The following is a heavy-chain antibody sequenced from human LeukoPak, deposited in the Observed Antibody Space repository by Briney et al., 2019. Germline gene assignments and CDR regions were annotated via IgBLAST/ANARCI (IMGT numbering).Heavy chain of an antibody. CDR2: IYHSGST. J-gene: IGHJ5*02. CDR1: GGSISSSNW. V-gene: IGHV4-4*02. CDR3: ARDRYCSSTSCSYKFDP. D-gene: IGHD2-2*01. Sequence: SETLSLTCAVSGGSISSSNWWSWVRQPPGKGLEWIGEIYHSGSTNYNPSLKSRVTISVDKSKNQFSLKLSSVTAADTAVYYCARDRYCSSTSCSYKFDPWGQGTLVTVSS.